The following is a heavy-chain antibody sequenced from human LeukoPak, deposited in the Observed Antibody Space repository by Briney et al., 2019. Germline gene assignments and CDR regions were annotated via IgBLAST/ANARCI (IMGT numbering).Heavy chain of an antibody. CDR3: AKEGEPFRGYLDV. V-gene: IGHV3-33*03. CDR1: GFTFSRVG. J-gene: IGHJ6*03. Sequence: GGSLRLSCVGSGFTFSRVGMQWVRQAPGKGLEWVAVIHNDGTMGQYADTVQGRFNISKGNSQDTLYLQMNSLRDDDTAVYYCAKEGEPFRGYLDVWGKGTTVIVSS. D-gene: IGHD1-14*01. CDR2: IHNDGTMG.